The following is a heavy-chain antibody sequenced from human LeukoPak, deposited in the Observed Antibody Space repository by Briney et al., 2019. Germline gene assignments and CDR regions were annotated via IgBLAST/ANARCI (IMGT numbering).Heavy chain of an antibody. D-gene: IGHD3-10*01. Sequence: PSETLSLTCTVPGGSVSSGSYYWSWIRQPPGKGLEWIGYIYYSGSTNYNPSLRSRVTISVDSSKNQFSLKLSSVTAADTAVYYCARGSGQWGFDSWGQGTLVTVSS. CDR3: ARGSGQWGFDS. V-gene: IGHV4-61*01. CDR2: IYYSGST. J-gene: IGHJ4*02. CDR1: GGSVSSGSYY.